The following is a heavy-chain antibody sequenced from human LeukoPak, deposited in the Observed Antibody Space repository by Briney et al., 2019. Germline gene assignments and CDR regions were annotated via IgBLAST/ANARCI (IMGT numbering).Heavy chain of an antibody. CDR3: AELGITMIGGV. V-gene: IGHV3-23*01. CDR1: GFTFSSNG. CDR2: ISGSGGTT. D-gene: IGHD3-10*02. J-gene: IGHJ6*04. Sequence: GGSLRLSCAASGFTFSSNGMSWVRQAPGKGLEWVSSISGSGGTTYYADSVKGRFTISRDSAKNSLYLQMNSLRAEDTAVYYCAELGITMIGGVWGKGTTVTVSS.